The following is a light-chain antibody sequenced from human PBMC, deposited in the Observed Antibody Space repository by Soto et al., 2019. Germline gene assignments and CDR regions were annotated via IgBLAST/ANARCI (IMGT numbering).Light chain of an antibody. J-gene: IGKJ4*01. CDR3: QQRSTWPPAPT. CDR2: DAS. CDR1: QSVSSY. Sequence: EIVLTQSPATLSLSPGERATLSCRASQSVSSYLAWYQQKPGQAPRLLIYDASNKATGIPARFSGSGSGTDLTLTISSLEPEDFAVDYCQQRSTWPPAPTFGGGTKVEIK. V-gene: IGKV3-11*01.